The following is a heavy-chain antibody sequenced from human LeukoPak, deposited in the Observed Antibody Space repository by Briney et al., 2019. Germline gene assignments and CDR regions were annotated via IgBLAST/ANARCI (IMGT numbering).Heavy chain of an antibody. V-gene: IGHV4-39*01. CDR2: INYGGST. CDR1: GGSISSSSYY. Sequence: SETLSLTCTVSGGSISSSSYYLGWFRHPPGKGLEWIANINYGGSTYYNPSRKRRLTISAYTRKSHFSLKLSSGTAADTGVYYCTRHVHNYGIDYWGQGTLVTVS. D-gene: IGHD5-18*01. J-gene: IGHJ4*02. CDR3: TRHVHNYGIDY.